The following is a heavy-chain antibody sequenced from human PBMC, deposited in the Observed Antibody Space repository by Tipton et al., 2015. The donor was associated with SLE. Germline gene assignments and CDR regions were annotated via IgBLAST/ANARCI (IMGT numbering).Heavy chain of an antibody. V-gene: IGHV4-59*01. J-gene: IGHJ6*02. CDR2: MYDSGST. CDR3: ARGAYFYYDMDV. D-gene: IGHD3-16*01. Sequence: TLSLTCTVSGGSISNYYWSWIRQPPGKGLEWIGYMYDSGSTTYNPSLKSRVTISVDASKNQFSLNLSSATAADTAVYYCARGAYFYYDMDVWGQGTTVIVSS. CDR1: GGSISNYY.